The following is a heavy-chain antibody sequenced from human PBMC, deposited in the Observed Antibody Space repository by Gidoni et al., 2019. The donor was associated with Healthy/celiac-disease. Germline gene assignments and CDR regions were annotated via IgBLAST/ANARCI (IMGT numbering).Heavy chain of an antibody. J-gene: IGHJ4*02. Sequence: QVQLQESGPGLVKPSQTPSLTCTVSGGSISSRDYYWSWIRQPPGKGLEWIGYICYGGNTYYNPSLKGRVAISVDTSKYQFSLKLSSVSAADTSVYYCARAGTCYDFWSGYSPFDYWGQGTLVTVSS. D-gene: IGHD3-3*01. V-gene: IGHV4-30-4*01. CDR1: GGSISSRDYY. CDR2: ICYGGNT. CDR3: ARAGTCYDFWSGYSPFDY.